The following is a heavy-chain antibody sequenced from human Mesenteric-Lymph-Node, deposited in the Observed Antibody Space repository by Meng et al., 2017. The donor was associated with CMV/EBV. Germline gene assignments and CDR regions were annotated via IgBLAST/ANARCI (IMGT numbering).Heavy chain of an antibody. D-gene: IGHD5-18*01. CDR2: INHSGST. CDR1: GGSFSGYD. J-gene: IGHJ4*02. V-gene: IGHV4-34*01. CDR3: ARGQNIGYSYGSRFDY. Sequence: YGGSFSGYDWSWIRQPPGKGLEWIGEINHSGSTNYNPSLKSRVTISVDTSKNQFSLKLSSVTAADTAVYYCARGQNIGYSYGSRFDYWGQGTLVTVSS.